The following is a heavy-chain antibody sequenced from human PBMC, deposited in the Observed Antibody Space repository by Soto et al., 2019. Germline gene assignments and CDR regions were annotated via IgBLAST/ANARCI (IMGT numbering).Heavy chain of an antibody. V-gene: IGHV2-26*01. CDR1: VFSLSNARMS. D-gene: IGHD5-12*01. J-gene: IGHJ4*02. CDR2: IFSTDAK. Sequence: QVTLKESGPVLVQPTEPLTLTCTVSVFSLSNARMSVSWIRQPPGKALEWLAHIFSTDAKSYSASLKRRLTNDKDTSKSQVVLTMTNMDPVDTSTYYCARIRGWGWLGPNAYWGQGTLVTVSS. CDR3: ARIRGWGWLGPNAY.